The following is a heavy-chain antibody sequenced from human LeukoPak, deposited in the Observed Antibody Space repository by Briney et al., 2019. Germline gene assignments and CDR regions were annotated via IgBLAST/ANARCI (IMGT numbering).Heavy chain of an antibody. V-gene: IGHV4-34*01. CDR1: GASFRSYH. Sequence: SETLSLTCVVYGASFRSYHWSWIRQPPGMGLEWIGEIHHSGSTTYNPSLKSRVTISVDTSNNQFSLKLSSVTAADAAVYYCASTTPGAYYFDYWGQGTLVTVSS. D-gene: IGHD1-26*01. CDR2: IHHSGST. CDR3: ASTTPGAYYFDY. J-gene: IGHJ4*02.